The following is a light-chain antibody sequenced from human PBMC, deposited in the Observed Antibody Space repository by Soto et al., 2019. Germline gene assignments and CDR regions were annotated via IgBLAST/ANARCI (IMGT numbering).Light chain of an antibody. V-gene: IGKV3-15*01. CDR1: QSINNK. CDR2: GAS. J-gene: IGKJ4*01. CDR3: QPYNNWPLT. Sequence: EIVMTQSPATLSVSPGERVTLSCRASQSINNKVAWYQQKPGQAPRLLIYGASTRATGISARFSGSGSGTEFTLTISSLQSEDFAIYYCQPYNNWPLTFGGGTKVDIK.